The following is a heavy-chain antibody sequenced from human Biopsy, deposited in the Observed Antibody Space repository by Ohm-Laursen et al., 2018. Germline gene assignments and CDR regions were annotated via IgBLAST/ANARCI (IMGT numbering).Heavy chain of an antibody. CDR3: ARDGEAKYCKHGVCPSDF. V-gene: IGHV3-21*01. Sequence: SLRLSYAASGFTFNGDNANWVRQAPGKGLEWVSYISRDSSHIYYTDSVKGRFTVSRDNGKNSVYLQMNSLRVEDTAVYYCARDGEAKYCKHGVCPSDFWGQGTLVTVSS. J-gene: IGHJ4*02. CDR2: ISRDSSHI. D-gene: IGHD2-8*01. CDR1: GFTFNGDN.